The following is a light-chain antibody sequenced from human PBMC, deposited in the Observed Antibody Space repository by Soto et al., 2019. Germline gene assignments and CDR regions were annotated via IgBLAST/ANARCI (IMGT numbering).Light chain of an antibody. V-gene: IGLV2-14*01. CDR1: STDVGGYNY. CDR2: EVS. CDR3: GSYTSTDTPFV. J-gene: IGLJ1*01. Sequence: QSALAQPSSVSGSPGQSITISCTGTSTDVGGYNYVSWYQHHPGKGPKLIIYEVSNRPSGVSDRFSGSKSGNKPSLIISNLEAEDESDYYCGSYTSTDTPFVFGTGTKVTVL.